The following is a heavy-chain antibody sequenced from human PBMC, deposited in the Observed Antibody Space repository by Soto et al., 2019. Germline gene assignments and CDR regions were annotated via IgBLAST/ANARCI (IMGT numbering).Heavy chain of an antibody. CDR1: GGTFSSYA. J-gene: IGHJ4*02. Sequence: QVPLVQSGAEVKKPGSSVKVSCKASGGTFSSYAISWVRQAPGQGLEWMGGIIPIFGTANYAQKFQGRVTITADESTSTAYMELSSLRSEDTAVYYCARGPDYYDSSGYYYIFDYWGQGTLVTVSS. D-gene: IGHD3-22*01. V-gene: IGHV1-69*01. CDR2: IIPIFGTA. CDR3: ARGPDYYDSSGYYYIFDY.